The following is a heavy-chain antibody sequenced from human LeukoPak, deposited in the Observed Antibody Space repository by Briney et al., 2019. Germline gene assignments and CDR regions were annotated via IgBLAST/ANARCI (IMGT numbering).Heavy chain of an antibody. CDR1: GFTVRSNY. Sequence: GGSLRLSCAASGFTVRSNYMSWVRQAPGKGLEWVSVIYSGGSTYYADSVKGRFTISRDNSKNTLYLQMNSLRAEDTAVYYCARTRFGELLGAFDIWGQGTMVTVSS. J-gene: IGHJ3*02. CDR3: ARTRFGELLGAFDI. V-gene: IGHV3-53*01. CDR2: IYSGGST. D-gene: IGHD3-10*01.